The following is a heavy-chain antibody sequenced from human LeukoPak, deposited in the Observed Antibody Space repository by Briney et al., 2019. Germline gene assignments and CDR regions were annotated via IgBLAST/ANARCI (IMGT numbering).Heavy chain of an antibody. CDR3: TTDLLAVAGPPNSRAFDI. CDR2: IKTKTDGGTT. J-gene: IGHJ3*02. V-gene: IGHV3-15*01. D-gene: IGHD6-19*01. Sequence: PGGSLRLSCVASGFPSSNAWMSWVRQAPGKGLEWVGHIKTKTDGGTTDYAAPVKGRFTISRDDSKNTLYLQMNSLKTEDTAVYYCTTDLLAVAGPPNSRAFDIWGQGTMVTVSS. CDR1: GFPSSNAW.